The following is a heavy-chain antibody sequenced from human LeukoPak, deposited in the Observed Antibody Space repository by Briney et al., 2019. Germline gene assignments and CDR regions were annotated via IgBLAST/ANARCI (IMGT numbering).Heavy chain of an antibody. V-gene: IGHV4-39*01. CDR1: GGSISSSSYY. Sequence: PSETLSLTCTVSGGSISSSSYYWGWIRQPPGKGLEWIGSIYYSGSTYYNPSLKSRVTISVDTSKNQFSLKLSSVTAADTAVYYCSCFWSGYSTIPIRLDYWGQGTLVTVSS. CDR2: IYYSGST. CDR3: SCFWSGYSTIPIRLDY. D-gene: IGHD3-3*01. J-gene: IGHJ4*02.